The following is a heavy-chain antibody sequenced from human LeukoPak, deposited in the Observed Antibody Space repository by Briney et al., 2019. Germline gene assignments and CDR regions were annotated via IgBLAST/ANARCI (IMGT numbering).Heavy chain of an antibody. Sequence: GGSLRLSCAASGFTFSSYSMNWVRQAPGKGLEWVSSISSSSSYIYYADSVKGRFTISRDNAKNSLYLQMNSLRAEDTAVYYFARASKTIIAAARFDYWGQGTLVTVSS. D-gene: IGHD6-13*01. CDR1: GFTFSSYS. CDR2: ISSSSSYI. V-gene: IGHV3-21*01. J-gene: IGHJ4*02. CDR3: ARASKTIIAAARFDY.